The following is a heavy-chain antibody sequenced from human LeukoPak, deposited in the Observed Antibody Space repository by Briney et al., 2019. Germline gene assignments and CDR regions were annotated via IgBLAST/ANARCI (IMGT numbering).Heavy chain of an antibody. D-gene: IGHD3-22*01. CDR3: AKRVPDNSGPNWFDP. J-gene: IGHJ5*02. CDR2: IRFDGLNK. V-gene: IGHV3-30*02. Sequence: GGSLRLSCAASGFTFSSYGMHWVRQAPGKGLEWVAFIRFDGLNKYYADSVKGRFTISRDNSKNTLYLQMNSLRAEDTAVYYCAKRVPDNSGPNWFDPWGQGTLVTVSS. CDR1: GFTFSSYG.